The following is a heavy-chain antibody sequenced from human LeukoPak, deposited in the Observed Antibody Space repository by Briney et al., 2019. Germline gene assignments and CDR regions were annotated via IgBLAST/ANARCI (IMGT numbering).Heavy chain of an antibody. CDR1: GFTFSSYG. Sequence: GRSLRLSCAASGFTFSSYGMHWVRQAPGKGLEWVAVISYDGSNKYYADSVKGRFTISRDNSKNTLYLQMSSLRAEDTAVYYCAKDPEQQLVLDYWGQGTLVTVSS. CDR3: AKDPEQQLVLDY. V-gene: IGHV3-30*18. CDR2: ISYDGSNK. J-gene: IGHJ4*02. D-gene: IGHD6-13*01.